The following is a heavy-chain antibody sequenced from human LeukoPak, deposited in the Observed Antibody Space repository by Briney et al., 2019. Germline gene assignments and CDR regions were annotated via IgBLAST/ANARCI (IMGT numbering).Heavy chain of an antibody. J-gene: IGHJ5*02. Sequence: SVKVSCKASGGTFSSYAISWVRQAPGQGLEWMGGIIPIFGTANYAQKFQGRVTITADESTSTAYMELSSLRSEDTAVYYCAREDIVVVPAAMGGTYNWFDPWGQGTLVTVSS. V-gene: IGHV1-69*01. CDR1: GGTFSSYA. D-gene: IGHD2-2*01. CDR2: IIPIFGTA. CDR3: AREDIVVVPAAMGGTYNWFDP.